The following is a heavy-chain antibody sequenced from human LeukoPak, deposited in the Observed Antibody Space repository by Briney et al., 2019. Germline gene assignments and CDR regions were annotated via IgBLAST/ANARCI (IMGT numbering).Heavy chain of an antibody. V-gene: IGHV3-30*04. D-gene: IGHD6-19*01. CDR3: ARGVRIAVAGYIDY. CDR2: ISYDESNK. Sequence: GRSLRLSCAASGFTFSTYAMHWVRQAPGKGLEWVAAISYDESNKNYADSVKGRFTISRDNSKNTLYLQMNSLRAEDTAVYYCARGVRIAVAGYIDYWGQGTLVTVSS. CDR1: GFTFSTYA. J-gene: IGHJ4*02.